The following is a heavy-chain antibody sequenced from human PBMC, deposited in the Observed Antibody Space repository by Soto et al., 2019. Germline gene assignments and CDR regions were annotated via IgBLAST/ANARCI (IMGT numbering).Heavy chain of an antibody. V-gene: IGHV3-30*18. CDR2: ISFDGKNR. CDR3: AKGAQAAAVLDH. Sequence: QVQLLESGGGVVQPGRSLKLSCRTSGFTFSLYGMHWVRQAPGKGLEGLAVISFDGKNRYYADSVKGRFTISRDNSKNTLFLQMCSLRPDDTAVYFCAKGAQAAAVLDHWGQGALVTVAS. J-gene: IGHJ4*02. D-gene: IGHD6-25*01. CDR1: GFTFSLYG.